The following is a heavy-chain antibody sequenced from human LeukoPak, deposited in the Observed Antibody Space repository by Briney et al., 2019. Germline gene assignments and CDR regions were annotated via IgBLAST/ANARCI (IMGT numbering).Heavy chain of an antibody. CDR2: ISGSGGST. V-gene: IGHV3-23*01. Sequence: ETLSLTCTVSGGSISSYYWSWIRQPPGKGLEWVSAISGSGGSTYYADSVKGRFTISRDNSLNTLHLQMNSLRTEDTAVYYCAREFGHNRWYFDYWGQGALVTVSS. CDR1: GGSISSYY. CDR3: AREFGHNRWYFDY. J-gene: IGHJ4*02. D-gene: IGHD5-24*01.